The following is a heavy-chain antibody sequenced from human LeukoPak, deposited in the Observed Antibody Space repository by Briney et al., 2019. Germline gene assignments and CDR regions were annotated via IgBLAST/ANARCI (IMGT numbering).Heavy chain of an antibody. CDR3: AKSQLWFKIFDY. J-gene: IGHJ4*02. Sequence: PGGSLRLSCAASGFTLSSYAMSWVRQAPGKGLEWVSAISGSGGSTYYADSVKGRFTISRDNSKNTLYLQMNSLRAEDTAVYYCAKSQLWFKIFDYWGQGTLVTVSS. D-gene: IGHD5-18*01. V-gene: IGHV3-23*01. CDR2: ISGSGGST. CDR1: GFTLSSYA.